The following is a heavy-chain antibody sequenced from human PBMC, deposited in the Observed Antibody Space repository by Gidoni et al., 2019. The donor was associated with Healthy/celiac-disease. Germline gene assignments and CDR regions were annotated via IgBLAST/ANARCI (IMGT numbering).Heavy chain of an antibody. D-gene: IGHD2-8*02. J-gene: IGHJ4*02. V-gene: IGHV3-49*05. CDR2: IRSKAYGGTT. CDR3: TRELRLGYCTGGVCYIFDY. Sequence: EVQLVESGGGLVKPGRSLRLSCTASGFTFGDYAMSWFRQAPGKGLEWVGFIRSKAYGGTTEYAASVKGRFTISRDDSKSIAYLQMNSLKTEDTAVYYCTRELRLGYCTGGVCYIFDYWGQGTLVTVSS. CDR1: GFTFGDYA.